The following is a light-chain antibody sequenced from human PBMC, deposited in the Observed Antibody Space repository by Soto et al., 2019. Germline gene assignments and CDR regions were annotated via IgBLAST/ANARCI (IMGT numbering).Light chain of an antibody. CDR1: QSVSSSY. CDR2: DAS. Sequence: IVLTHSPGTLSLSPWERATLSCRASQSVSSSYLAWYQQKPGQAPRLLIYDASSRATGIPDRFSGSGSGTDFTLTISKLEPEDFAVYFCQQYGSSPTTFGQGTKVDIK. CDR3: QQYGSSPTT. J-gene: IGKJ1*01. V-gene: IGKV3-20*01.